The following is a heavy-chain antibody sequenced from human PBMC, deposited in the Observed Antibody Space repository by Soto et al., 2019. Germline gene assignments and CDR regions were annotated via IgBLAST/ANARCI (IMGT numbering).Heavy chain of an antibody. CDR3: ASGGFLEHKNGKAV. J-gene: IGHJ6*02. D-gene: IGHD3-16*01. CDR2: ISAYNGNT. CDR1: GYTFTSYG. V-gene: IGHV1-18*01. Sequence: ASVKVSCKASGYTFTSYGISWVRQAPGQGLEWMGWISAYNGNTNYAQKLQGRVTMTTDTSTSTAYMELRSLISDDTAVYYCASGGFLEHKNGKAVWGQATTVSESS.